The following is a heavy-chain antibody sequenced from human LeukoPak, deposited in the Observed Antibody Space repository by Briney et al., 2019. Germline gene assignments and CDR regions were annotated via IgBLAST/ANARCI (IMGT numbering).Heavy chain of an antibody. D-gene: IGHD3-9*01. CDR3: ARDSNYYDSTDYLDH. CDR1: GYTFSGYY. Sequence: ASVKVSCKASGYTFSGYYIHWIRQAPGQGLEWMGWINPNNGDTKYAQTFHGRVTMTRDTSIRTAYMELRGLRYDDTALYYCARDSNYYDSTDYLDHWGQGSQIIVSS. J-gene: IGHJ4*02. CDR2: INPNNGDT. V-gene: IGHV1-2*02.